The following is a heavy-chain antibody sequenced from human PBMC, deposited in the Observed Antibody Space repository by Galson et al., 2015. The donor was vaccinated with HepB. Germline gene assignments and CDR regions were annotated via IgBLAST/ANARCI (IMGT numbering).Heavy chain of an antibody. CDR3: ARDPTPYCSSTSCYANGVDP. CDR2: IYYSGST. D-gene: IGHD2-2*01. J-gene: IGHJ5*02. CDR1: GGSISSGGYY. V-gene: IGHV4-31*03. Sequence: TLSLTCTVSGGSISSGGYYWSWIRQHPGKGLEWIGYIYYSGSTYYNPSLKSRVTISVDTSKNQFSLKLSSVTAADTAVYYCARDPTPYCSSTSCYANGVDPWGQGPLVPASS.